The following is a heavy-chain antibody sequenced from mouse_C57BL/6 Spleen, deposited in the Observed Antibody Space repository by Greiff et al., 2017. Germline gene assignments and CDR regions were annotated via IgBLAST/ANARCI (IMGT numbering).Heavy chain of an antibody. J-gene: IGHJ4*01. V-gene: IGHV5-17*01. Sequence: EVKLMESGGGLVKPGGSLTLSCAASGFTFSDYGMHWVRQAPEKGLEWVAYISSGSSTIDSAETVKGRFTISRDNAKHTLFLQMTSLMSEDTAMYYFARGSPYGNYSYYAMDYWGQGTSVTVSS. CDR1: GFTFSDYG. CDR2: ISSGSSTI. CDR3: ARGSPYGNYSYYAMDY. D-gene: IGHD2-1*01.